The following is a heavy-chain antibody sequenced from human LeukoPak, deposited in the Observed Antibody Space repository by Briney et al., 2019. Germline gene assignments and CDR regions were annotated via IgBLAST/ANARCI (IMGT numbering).Heavy chain of an antibody. V-gene: IGHV4-59*12. CDR3: ARDIARYGGSIDY. CDR1: GGSISSYF. J-gene: IGHJ4*02. D-gene: IGHD4-23*01. Sequence: PSETLSLTCTVSGGSISSYFWSWIRQPPGKGLEWIGYIYYSGSTNYNPSLKSRVSISVDRSQNQFSLKLSSVTAADTAVYYCARDIARYGGSIDYWGQGTLVTVSS. CDR2: IYYSGST.